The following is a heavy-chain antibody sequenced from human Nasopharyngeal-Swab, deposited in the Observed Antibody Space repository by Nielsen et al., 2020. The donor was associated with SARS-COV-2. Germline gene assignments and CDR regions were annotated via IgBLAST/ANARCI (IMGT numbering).Heavy chain of an antibody. Sequence: GESLKISCAASGFTFSNAWMNWVRQAPGKGLEWVGRIKSKTDGGTTDYAAPVKGRFTISRDDSKNTLYLQMNSLKTEDTAVYYCTTDAPLSFYLYYFDYWGQGTLVTVSS. V-gene: IGHV3-15*07. D-gene: IGHD2-15*01. CDR2: IKSKTDGGTT. J-gene: IGHJ4*02. CDR3: TTDAPLSFYLYYFDY. CDR1: GFTFSNAW.